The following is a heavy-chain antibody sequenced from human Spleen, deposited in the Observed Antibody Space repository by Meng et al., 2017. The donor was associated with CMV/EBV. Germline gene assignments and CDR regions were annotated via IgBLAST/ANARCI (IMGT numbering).Heavy chain of an antibody. CDR2: IPYDGTIK. CDR3: ARGGSTYMDV. J-gene: IGHJ6*02. Sequence: GGSLRLSCAASGFTFSSYGMHWVRQAPGKGLGWVAFIPYDGTIKCYADSVKGRFTISRDNAKNTLYLQMNSLRAEDTAVYYCARGGSTYMDVWGQGTTVTVSS. V-gene: IGHV3-30*02. CDR1: GFTFSSYG. D-gene: IGHD5/OR15-5a*01.